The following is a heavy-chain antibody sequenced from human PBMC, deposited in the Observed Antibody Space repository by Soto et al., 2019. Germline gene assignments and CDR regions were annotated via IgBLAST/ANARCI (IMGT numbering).Heavy chain of an antibody. D-gene: IGHD6-19*01. J-gene: IGHJ5*02. V-gene: IGHV4-31*03. CDR2: IYYSGST. CDR1: GGSISSGGYY. Sequence: PSETLSLTCTVSGGSISSGGYYWSWIRQQPGKGLEWTGYIYYSGSTYYNPSLKSRVTISVDTSKNQFSLKLSSVTAADTAVYYCARDHVLAVAGPNWFDPWGQGTLVTVSS. CDR3: ARDHVLAVAGPNWFDP.